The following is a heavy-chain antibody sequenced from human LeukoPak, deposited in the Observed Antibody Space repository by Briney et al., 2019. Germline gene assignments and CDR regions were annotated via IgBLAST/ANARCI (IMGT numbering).Heavy chain of an antibody. D-gene: IGHD1-14*01. CDR1: GFDFNIYA. V-gene: IGHV3-23*01. J-gene: IGHJ4*02. CDR3: AKSPEVVAMRPPDK. Sequence: GGALRLSCAASGFDSGFDFNIYALTWVRQGPGKGLKWVSTIGASGSGTDYAESVEGRFTISRDNLKKTLSLEMTSLRVEDTAIYYCAKSPEVVAMRPPDKWGQGALV. CDR2: IGASGSGT.